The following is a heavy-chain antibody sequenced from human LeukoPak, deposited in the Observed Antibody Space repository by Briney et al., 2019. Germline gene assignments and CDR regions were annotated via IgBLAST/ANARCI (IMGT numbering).Heavy chain of an antibody. CDR3: ARGVHSSGWYQWYFDL. Sequence: GGSLRLSCAAPGFTFSSYGMHWVRQAPGQGLEWVAVIWYDGGHKYYVESVRGRFTISRDNSKNTVYLQMDSLRVEDTAVYFCARGVHSSGWYQWYFDLWGRGTLVTVSS. CDR2: IWYDGGHK. D-gene: IGHD6-13*01. V-gene: IGHV3-33*01. CDR1: GFTFSSYG. J-gene: IGHJ2*01.